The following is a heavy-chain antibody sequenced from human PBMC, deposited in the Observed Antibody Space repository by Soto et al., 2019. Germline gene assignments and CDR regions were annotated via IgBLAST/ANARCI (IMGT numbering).Heavy chain of an antibody. CDR2: IYYSGST. Sequence: QLQLQESGPGLVKPSETLSLTCTVSGGSISSSSYYWGWIRQPPGKGLEWIGSIYYSGSTYYNPSLKSRVTISVDTSKNQFSLKLSSVTAADTAVYYCARRGGDYGNYWYFDLWGRGTLVTVSS. V-gene: IGHV4-39*01. CDR1: GGSISSSSYY. D-gene: IGHD4-17*01. CDR3: ARRGGDYGNYWYFDL. J-gene: IGHJ2*01.